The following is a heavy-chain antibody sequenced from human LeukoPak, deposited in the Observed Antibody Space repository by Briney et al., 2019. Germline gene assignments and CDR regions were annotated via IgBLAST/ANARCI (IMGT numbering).Heavy chain of an antibody. Sequence: GGSLRLSCAASGFAFSDYALGWVRQAPGRGLEWVATLSGSGAGTYYSDSVQGRFTISRDNSKRTLFLQMNSLRAEDTAFYYCAKAELGVDTFFDYWGQGTLVTVSS. V-gene: IGHV3-23*01. J-gene: IGHJ4*02. CDR1: GFAFSDYA. CDR2: LSGSGAGT. D-gene: IGHD3-3*01. CDR3: AKAELGVDTFFDY.